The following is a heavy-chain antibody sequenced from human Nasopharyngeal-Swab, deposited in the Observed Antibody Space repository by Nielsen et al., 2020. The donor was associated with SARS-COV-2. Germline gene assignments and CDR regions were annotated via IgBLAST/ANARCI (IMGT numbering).Heavy chain of an antibody. J-gene: IGHJ6*02. D-gene: IGHD2-21*01. CDR1: GFTFRSFA. CDR3: AKAPYLRGLDV. V-gene: IGHV3-23*01. CDR2: ISGSGGSI. Sequence: GGSLRLSCAASGFTFRSFAMSWVRQAPGKGLEWVSSISGSGGSIYYADSVKDRFTISRDNSKNTLYLQTNSLRVEDTAVYYCAKAPYLRGLDVWGQGTTVTVSS.